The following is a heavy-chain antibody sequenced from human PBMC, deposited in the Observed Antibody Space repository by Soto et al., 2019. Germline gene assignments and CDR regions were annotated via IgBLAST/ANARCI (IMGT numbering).Heavy chain of an antibody. Sequence: SLRLSCAASGFTFSSYAMSWVLQAPGKGLEWVSAISDSGGSTYYADSVKGRFTISRDNSKNTLYLQMNSLRAEDTAVYYCAKQHIVLMVYAPDYWGQGTLVTV. CDR3: AKQHIVLMVYAPDY. CDR2: ISDSGGST. V-gene: IGHV3-23*01. J-gene: IGHJ4*02. CDR1: GFTFSSYA. D-gene: IGHD2-8*01.